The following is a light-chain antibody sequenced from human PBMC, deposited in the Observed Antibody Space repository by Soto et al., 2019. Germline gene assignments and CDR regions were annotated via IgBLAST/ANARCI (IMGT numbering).Light chain of an antibody. Sequence: ELVLTQSPGTLSLSPGERATLSCRASQSLSSRNLAWYQQKPGQAPRPLIYGASSRATGIPDRFSGSGSGTDFTLTISGLEPEDSAAYYCQQYGSSPITFGQGTRLEIK. V-gene: IGKV3-20*01. J-gene: IGKJ5*01. CDR1: QSLSSRN. CDR2: GAS. CDR3: QQYGSSPIT.